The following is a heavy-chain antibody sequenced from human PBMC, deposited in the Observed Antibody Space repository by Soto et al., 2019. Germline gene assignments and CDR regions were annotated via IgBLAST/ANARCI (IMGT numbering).Heavy chain of an antibody. CDR1: VFPFSRYS. J-gene: IGHJ5*02. Sequence: GGSQRLSCAASVFPFSRYSMHWAPQAPGKGLEWVSYISSSSSTIYYADSVKGRFTISRDNAKNSLYLQMNSLRAEDTAVYYCARHPERIAQIGWFDPWGQGT. D-gene: IGHD6-13*01. CDR2: ISSSSSTI. CDR3: ARHPERIAQIGWFDP. V-gene: IGHV3-48*01.